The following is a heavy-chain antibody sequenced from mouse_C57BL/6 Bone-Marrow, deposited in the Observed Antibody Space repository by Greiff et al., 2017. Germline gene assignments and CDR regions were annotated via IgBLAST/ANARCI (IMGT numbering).Heavy chain of an antibody. CDR2: IDPNSGGT. Sequence: VQLQPGAELVKPGASVKLSCKASGYTFTSYWMHWVKQRPGRGLEWIGRIDPNSGGTKYNEKFKSKATLTVDKPSSTADMQLSSLTSEDSGVYFCARGGYDAWFAYWGQGTLVTVSA. D-gene: IGHD2-2*01. V-gene: IGHV1-62-3*01. CDR3: ARGGYDAWFAY. J-gene: IGHJ3*01. CDR1: GYTFTSYW.